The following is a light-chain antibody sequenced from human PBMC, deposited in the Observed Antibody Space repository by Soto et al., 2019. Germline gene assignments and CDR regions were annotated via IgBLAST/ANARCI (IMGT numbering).Light chain of an antibody. CDR3: CSYSGENSFV. J-gene: IGLJ1*01. CDR1: SSDVGAYAY. V-gene: IGLV2-8*01. CDR2: EVY. Sequence: QSALTQPPSASGSPGQSVTISCTGTSSDVGAYAYVSWYQQHPGKAPKVVIYEVYKRPSGVPGRFSGSKSGNTASLTVSGFQADDEADYYCCSYSGENSFVFGTGTKLTVL.